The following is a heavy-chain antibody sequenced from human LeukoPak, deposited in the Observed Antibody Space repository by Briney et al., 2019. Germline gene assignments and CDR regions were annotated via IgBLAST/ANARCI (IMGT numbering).Heavy chain of an antibody. V-gene: IGHV3-30*02. J-gene: IGHJ4*02. D-gene: IGHD6-19*01. CDR2: IRYDGSNK. Sequence: PSGGSLRLSCAASGFTFSSYGMHWVRQAPGKGLEWVASIRYDGSNKYYADSVKGRFTISRDNSKNTLDLQMNSLRAEDTAVYYCAKDGTSSGWQPYYFDYWGQGTLVTVSS. CDR3: AKDGTSSGWQPYYFDY. CDR1: GFTFSSYG.